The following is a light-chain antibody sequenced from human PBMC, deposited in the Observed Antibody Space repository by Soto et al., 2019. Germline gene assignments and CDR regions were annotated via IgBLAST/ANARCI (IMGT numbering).Light chain of an antibody. CDR2: DVS. J-gene: IGLJ3*02. CDR1: SSDVGGYNY. Sequence: QSALTQPRSVSGSPGQSVTISCTGTSSDVGGYNYVSWYQQHPGKVPKVMIYDVSRRPSGVPDRFTGSKSGNTASLTISGLQAEDEADYYCCSYAGRYTFWVFGGWTKVTVL. CDR3: CSYAGRYTFWV. V-gene: IGLV2-11*01.